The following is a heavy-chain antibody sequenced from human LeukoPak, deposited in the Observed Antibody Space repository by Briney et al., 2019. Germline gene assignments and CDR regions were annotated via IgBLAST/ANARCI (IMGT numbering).Heavy chain of an antibody. Sequence: GGSLRLSCAASGFTVSSNYMSWDRQAPGKGLEWVSVIYSGGSTYYADSVKGRFTISRDNSKNTLYLQMNSLRAEDTAVYYCASLGGIYYYDSSGYWTYWGQGTLVTVSS. D-gene: IGHD3-22*01. CDR2: IYSGGST. CDR3: ASLGGIYYYDSSGYWTY. V-gene: IGHV3-53*01. CDR1: GFTVSSNY. J-gene: IGHJ4*02.